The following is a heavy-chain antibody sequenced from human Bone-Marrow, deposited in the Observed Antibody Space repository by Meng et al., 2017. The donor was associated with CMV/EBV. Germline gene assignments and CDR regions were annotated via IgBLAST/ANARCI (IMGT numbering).Heavy chain of an antibody. V-gene: IGHV3-30*04. CDR3: AKVGFQLLSFDY. CDR2: ISYDGSNK. J-gene: IGHJ4*02. D-gene: IGHD2-2*01. CDR1: GFTFSSYA. Sequence: GESLKISCAASGFTFSSYATHWVRQAPGKGLEWVAVISYDGSNKYYADSVKGRFTISRDNSKNTLYLQMSSLRAEDTAVYSCAKVGFQLLSFDYWGQGTLVTVSS.